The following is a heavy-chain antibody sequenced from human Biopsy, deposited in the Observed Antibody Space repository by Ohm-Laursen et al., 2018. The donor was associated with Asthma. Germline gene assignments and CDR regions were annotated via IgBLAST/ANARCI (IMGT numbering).Heavy chain of an antibody. D-gene: IGHD3-10*01. CDR3: ARAVDYSHYYGIDV. CDR2: ISVYNGNT. V-gene: IGHV1-18*01. J-gene: IGHJ6*02. CDR1: GYTFNSAG. Sequence: GASVKVSCKTSGYTFNSAGITWVRQAPGQGLEWMGWISVYNGNTKVAQKLQDRVTMITDTSTSTAYMELRSLRSDDTAVYFCARAVDYSHYYGIDVWGQGTMVTAS.